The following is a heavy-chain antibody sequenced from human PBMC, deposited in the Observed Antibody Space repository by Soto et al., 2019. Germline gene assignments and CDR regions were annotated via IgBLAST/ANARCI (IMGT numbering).Heavy chain of an antibody. J-gene: IGHJ5*02. Sequence: ASVKVSCKASGGTFNSYGISWVRQAPGQGLDWMGVIIPLYGTVNYAQKFQGRVSITADKSTSTAYMDLNSLTSDDTALYYCAKDLTRQLAYWLDPWGQGTQVTVSS. CDR3: AKDLTRQLAYWLDP. D-gene: IGHD6-6*01. CDR1: GGTFNSYG. V-gene: IGHV1-69*06. CDR2: IIPLYGTV.